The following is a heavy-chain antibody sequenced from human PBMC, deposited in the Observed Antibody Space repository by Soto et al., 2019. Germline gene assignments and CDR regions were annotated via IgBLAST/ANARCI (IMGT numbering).Heavy chain of an antibody. D-gene: IGHD5-12*01. CDR1: GFSIRSGFS. CDR3: VRGDSGYATWFAL. Sequence: SQLLPLTSAVSGFSIRSGFSRGCIRQTPGKGLEWVGSIYHSGSTFYNPSLKSPITMSLDTSKNHFSLKLTSVSAAGTAVYYWVRGDSGYATWFALWGQGTLDTVSS. CDR2: IYHSGST. V-gene: IGHV4-38-2*01. J-gene: IGHJ5*02.